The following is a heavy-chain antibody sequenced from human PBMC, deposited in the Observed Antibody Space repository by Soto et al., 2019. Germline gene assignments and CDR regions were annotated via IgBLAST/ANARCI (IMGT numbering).Heavy chain of an antibody. Sequence: EVQLVESGGGLVQPGGSLRLSCAASGFTFSSYWMSWVRQAPGKGLEWVANIKQDGREKYYVDSVKGRFNIPRDNAKNSLYLQMNSLRAEDTAVYYCASPTNPHSPLTYYWGQGTLVTVSS. J-gene: IGHJ4*02. CDR1: GFTFSSYW. CDR3: ASPTNPHSPLTYY. V-gene: IGHV3-7*03. D-gene: IGHD2-15*01. CDR2: IKQDGREK.